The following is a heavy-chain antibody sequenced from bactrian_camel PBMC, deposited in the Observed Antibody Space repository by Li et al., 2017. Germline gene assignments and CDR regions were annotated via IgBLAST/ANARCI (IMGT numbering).Heavy chain of an antibody. V-gene: IGHV3S1*01. Sequence: HVQLVESGGGSVQAGGSLKLSCAASDYLFSTYWMSWLRQAPGKGLEWVSTISFSGGTTYYADSLKGRFTISRDNVKNTVLLQMSALKPEDTAVYYCATGSYFAKYGGSWYLNYWGQGTQVTVS. J-gene: IGHJ4*01. CDR3: ATGSYFAKYGGSWYLNY. D-gene: IGHD6*01. CDR1: DYLFSTYW. CDR2: ISFSGGTT.